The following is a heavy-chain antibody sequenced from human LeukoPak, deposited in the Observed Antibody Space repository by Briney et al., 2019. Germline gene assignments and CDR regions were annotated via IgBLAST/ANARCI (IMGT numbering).Heavy chain of an antibody. CDR1: GLTFSIYA. CDR2: LSGSGDST. D-gene: IGHD2-21*01. Sequence: GGSLRLSCAASGLTFSIYAMSWVRQAPGKGLEWVSTLSGSGDSTYYADSVKGRFTISRDNSKNTLYLQMNSLRVEDTAVYYCAPRVVVITAPFDYWGQGTLVTVSS. CDR3: APRVVVITAPFDY. V-gene: IGHV3-23*01. J-gene: IGHJ4*02.